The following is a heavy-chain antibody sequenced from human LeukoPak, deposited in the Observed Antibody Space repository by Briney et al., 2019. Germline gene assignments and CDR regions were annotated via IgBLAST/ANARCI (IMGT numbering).Heavy chain of an antibody. CDR2: MNPNTGHT. D-gene: IGHD1-7*01. Sequence: ASVKVSCKTSGYTFTRYDINWVRQATGQRLEWMGWMNPNTGHTAYAPKFQGRVTFTRNTSVSTAYMELEDTAVYFCARGGITGTDAEYYYYYMDVWGKGTTVTVSS. CDR3: ARGGITGTDAEYYYYYMDV. J-gene: IGHJ6*03. CDR1: GYTFTRYD. V-gene: IGHV1-8*03.